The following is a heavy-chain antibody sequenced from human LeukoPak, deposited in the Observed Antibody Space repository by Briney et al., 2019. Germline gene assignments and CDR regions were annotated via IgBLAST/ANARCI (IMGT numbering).Heavy chain of an antibody. CDR3: ARGGGYYDSSGYSWDY. V-gene: IGHV3-66*02. CDR2: IYSGGST. J-gene: IGHJ4*02. CDR1: GFTFSSYA. Sequence: PGGSLRLSCAASGFTFSSYAMSWVRQAPGKGLEWVSVIYSGGSTYYAGSVKGRFTISRNNSKNTLYLRMNSLRAEDTAVYYCARGGGYYDSSGYSWDYWGQGTLVTVSS. D-gene: IGHD3-22*01.